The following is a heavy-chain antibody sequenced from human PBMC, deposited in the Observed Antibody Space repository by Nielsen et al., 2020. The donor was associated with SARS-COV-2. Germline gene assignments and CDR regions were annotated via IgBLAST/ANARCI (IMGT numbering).Heavy chain of an antibody. CDR2: INHSGST. D-gene: IGHD6-19*01. CDR3: ARHWGQWLIAGTFDY. J-gene: IGHJ4*02. CDR1: GGSFSGYY. V-gene: IGHV4-34*01. Sequence: SETLSLTCAVYGGSFSGYYWSWIRQPPGKGLEWIGEINHSGSTNYNPSLKSRVTISVDTSKNQFSLKLSSVTAADTAVYYCARHWGQWLIAGTFDYWGQGTLVTVSS.